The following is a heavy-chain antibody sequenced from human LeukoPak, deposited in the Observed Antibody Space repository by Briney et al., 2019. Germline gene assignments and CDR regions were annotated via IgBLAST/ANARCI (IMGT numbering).Heavy chain of an antibody. V-gene: IGHV3-23*01. CDR1: GFTFSSYG. D-gene: IGHD3-9*01. Sequence: PGGSLRLSCAASGFTFSSYGMSWVRQAPGKGLEWVSAISGSGGSTYYADSVKGRFTISRDNSKNTLYLQMNSLRAEDTAVYYCAKKGGDVLRYFDRDYFDYWGQGTLVTVSS. CDR3: AKKGGDVLRYFDRDYFDY. CDR2: ISGSGGST. J-gene: IGHJ4*02.